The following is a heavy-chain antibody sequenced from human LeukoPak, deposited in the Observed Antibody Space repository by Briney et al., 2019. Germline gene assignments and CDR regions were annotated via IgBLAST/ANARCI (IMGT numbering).Heavy chain of an antibody. CDR2: IYTSGST. CDR3: TIEIPYSGYPY. D-gene: IGHD5-12*01. CDR1: GGSISSYY. Sequence: PSETLSLTCTVSGGSISSYYCNWIRQPAGKGLEWIGRIYTSGSTNYNPSLKSRVTMSVDMSKNQFSLKLSSVTAADTAVYYCTIEIPYSGYPYWGQGTLVTVSS. V-gene: IGHV4-4*07. J-gene: IGHJ4*02.